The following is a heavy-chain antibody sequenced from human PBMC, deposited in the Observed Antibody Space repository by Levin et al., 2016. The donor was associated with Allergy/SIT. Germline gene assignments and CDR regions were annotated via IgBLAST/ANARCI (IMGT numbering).Heavy chain of an antibody. D-gene: IGHD3-3*01. CDR2: ISGSGGST. CDR3: AKDEGSGRTIFGVVIITLLDY. J-gene: IGHJ4*02. V-gene: IGHV3-23*01. Sequence: WIRQPPGKGLEWVSAISGSGGSTYYADSVKGRFTISRDNSKNTLYLQMNSLRAEDTAVYYCAKDEGSGRTIFGVVIITLLDYWGQGTLVTVSS.